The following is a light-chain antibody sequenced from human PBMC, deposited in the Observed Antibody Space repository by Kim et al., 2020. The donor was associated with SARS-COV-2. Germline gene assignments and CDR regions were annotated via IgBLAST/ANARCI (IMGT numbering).Light chain of an antibody. J-gene: IGKJ4*01. Sequence: SPRERATLSCSASKSVSQSRLAWYQQNPVQAPRLFIFAASSRATGIPDRFSGSGSGTDFTLTISRLEPDDFAVYYCQQYVESPPLTFGGGTKLAI. CDR2: AAS. V-gene: IGKV3-20*01. CDR3: QQYVESPPLT. CDR1: KSVSQSR.